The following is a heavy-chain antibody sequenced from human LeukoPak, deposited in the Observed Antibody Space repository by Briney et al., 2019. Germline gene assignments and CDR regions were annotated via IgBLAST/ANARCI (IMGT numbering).Heavy chain of an antibody. V-gene: IGHV3-21*01. CDR1: GFTFSSYW. J-gene: IGHJ4*02. D-gene: IGHD3-22*01. CDR3: ARVGPPGGRSGYPKGY. CDR2: ISSSSSYI. Sequence: PGGSLRLSCAASGFTFSSYWMHWVRQAPGKGLEWVSSISSSSSYIYYADSVKGRFTISRDNAKNSLYLQMNSLRAEDTAVYYCARVGPPGGRSGYPKGYWGQGTLVTVSS.